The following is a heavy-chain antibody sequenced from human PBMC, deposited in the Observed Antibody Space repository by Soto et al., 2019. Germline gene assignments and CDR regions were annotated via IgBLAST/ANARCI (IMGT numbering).Heavy chain of an antibody. Sequence: QVQLVESGGGLVKPGGSLRLSCAVSGFTFSDYYMTWFRQAPGTGLVWVSYISSSSSHTTYAVSVKGRFTISRDNAKNSLFLQTNSLRAEDTAVYYCARGRGAAADYFDFWGQGTLVTVSS. J-gene: IGHJ4*02. CDR1: GFTFSDYY. V-gene: IGHV3-11*05. D-gene: IGHD6-13*01. CDR3: ARGRGAAADYFDF. CDR2: ISSSSSHT.